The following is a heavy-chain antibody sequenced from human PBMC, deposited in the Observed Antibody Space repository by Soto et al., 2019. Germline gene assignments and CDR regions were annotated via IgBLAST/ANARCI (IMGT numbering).Heavy chain of an antibody. Sequence: SETLSLTCSVSGGSISSYYWSWIRLPPGKGLEWIGYIYYSGSTNYNPSLKSRVTISVDTSENQFSLKLSSVTAADTAVYYCARQAGGSIYYFDYWGQGTLVTVSS. CDR2: IYYSGST. D-gene: IGHD2-15*01. CDR3: ARQAGGSIYYFDY. CDR1: GGSISSYY. J-gene: IGHJ4*02. V-gene: IGHV4-59*08.